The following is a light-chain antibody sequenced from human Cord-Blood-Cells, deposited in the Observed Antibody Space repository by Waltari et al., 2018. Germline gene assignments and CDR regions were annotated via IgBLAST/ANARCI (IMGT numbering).Light chain of an antibody. J-gene: IGKJ2*01. V-gene: IGKV3-11*01. CDR1: QSVSSY. Sequence: ENVLTQSPATLSLSPGERATLSCRASQSVSSYLAWYQQKPGQAPRLLIYDASNRATGIPARLSGSGSGTDFTLTISSLEPEDFAVYYCQQRSNWPPPYTFGQGTKLEIK. CDR3: QQRSNWPPPYT. CDR2: DAS.